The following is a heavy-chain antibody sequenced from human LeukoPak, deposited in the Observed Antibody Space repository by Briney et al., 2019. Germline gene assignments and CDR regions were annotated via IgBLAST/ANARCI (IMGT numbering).Heavy chain of an antibody. CDR1: GGSFSGYY. CDR2: INHSGST. J-gene: IGHJ4*02. CDR3: ARGQSRWELLRSHYFDY. V-gene: IGHV4-34*01. Sequence: SETLSLTCAVYGGSFSGYYWSWIRQPPGKGLEWIGEINHSGSTNYNPSLKSRVTISVDTSKNQLSLKLSSVTAADTAVYYCARGQSRWELLRSHYFDYWGQGTLVTVSS. D-gene: IGHD1-26*01.